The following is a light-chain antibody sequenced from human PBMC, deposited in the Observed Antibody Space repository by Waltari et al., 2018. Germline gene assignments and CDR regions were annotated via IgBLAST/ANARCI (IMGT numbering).Light chain of an antibody. CDR1: SSNIGSNY. Sequence: QSVLTQPPSASGTPGQKVTIPCNGSSSNIGSNYVYWYQQLPGTAPKLLIFKNNPRPSGVPDRFSDSKSGTSASLAINGLRSEDEADYYCAAWDDSLSGLVLGGGTKVTVL. CDR3: AAWDDSLSGLV. J-gene: IGLJ3*02. CDR2: KNN. V-gene: IGLV1-47*01.